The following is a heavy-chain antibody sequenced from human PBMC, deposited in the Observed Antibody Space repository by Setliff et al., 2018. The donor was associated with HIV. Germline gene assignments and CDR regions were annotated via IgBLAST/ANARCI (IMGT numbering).Heavy chain of an antibody. J-gene: IGHJ5*02. CDR2: VDYSGTP. V-gene: IGHV4-59*11. CDR1: GDSLGSHY. Sequence: SETLSLTCSVSGDSLGSHYWSWVRQPPGKGLEWIGSVDYSGTPNYSPSLKSRVTISLDTSKNEISLKVTSVTAADTAVYFCARTTEATMVTVFDPWGQGILVTVSS. CDR3: ARTTEATMVTVFDP. D-gene: IGHD5-18*01.